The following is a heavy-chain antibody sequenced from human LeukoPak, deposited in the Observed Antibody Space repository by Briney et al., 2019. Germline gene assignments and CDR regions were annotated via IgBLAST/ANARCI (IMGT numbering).Heavy chain of an antibody. V-gene: IGHV3-11*01. CDR2: ISSSGSTI. J-gene: IGHJ4*02. D-gene: IGHD3-22*01. Sequence: PGGSLRLSCAASGFTFSDYYMSWIRQAPGKGLEWVSYISSSGSTIYYADSVKGRFTISRDNAKNSLYLQMNSLRAEDTAVYYCAKDSRRHYYDSSGQIDYWGQGTLVTVSS. CDR1: GFTFSDYY. CDR3: AKDSRRHYYDSSGQIDY.